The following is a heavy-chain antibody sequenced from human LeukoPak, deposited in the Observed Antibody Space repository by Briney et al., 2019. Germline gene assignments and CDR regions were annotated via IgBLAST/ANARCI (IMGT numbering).Heavy chain of an antibody. CDR3: ARDRGYYFGYYYYYMDV. CDR1: GYTFTGYY. Sequence: ASVKVSCKASGYTFTGYYMHWVRQAPGQGLEWMGWINPNSGGTNYAQKFQSRVTMTRDTSISTAYMELSRLRSDDTAVYYCARDRGYYFGYYYYYMDVWGKGTTVTISS. CDR2: INPNSGGT. J-gene: IGHJ6*03. V-gene: IGHV1-2*02. D-gene: IGHD3-22*01.